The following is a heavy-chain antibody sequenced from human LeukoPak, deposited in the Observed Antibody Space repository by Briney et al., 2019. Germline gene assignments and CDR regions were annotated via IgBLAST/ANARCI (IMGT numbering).Heavy chain of an antibody. CDR2: IYHSGST. J-gene: IGHJ4*02. V-gene: IGHV4-59*12. Sequence: PSETLSLTCTVSGGSISSYYWSWIRQPPGKGLEWIGYIYHSGSTYYNPSLKSRVTISVDRSKNQFSLKLSSVTAADTAVYYCARAYCSGGSCYSDYWGQGTLVTVSS. CDR3: ARAYCSGGSCYSDY. CDR1: GGSISSYY. D-gene: IGHD2-15*01.